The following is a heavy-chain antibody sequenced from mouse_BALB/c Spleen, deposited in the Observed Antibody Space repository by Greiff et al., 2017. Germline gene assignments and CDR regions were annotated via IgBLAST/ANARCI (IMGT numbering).Heavy chain of an antibody. Sequence: EVQLQESGGGLVKPGGSLKLSCAASGFTFSSYAMSWVRQTPEKRLEWVASISSGGSTYYPDSVKGRFTISRDNARNILYLQMSSLRSEDTAMYYCARRDDGYDAMDYWGQGTSVTVSS. V-gene: IGHV5-6-5*01. CDR2: ISSGGST. CDR1: GFTFSSYA. J-gene: IGHJ4*01. CDR3: ARRDDGYDAMDY.